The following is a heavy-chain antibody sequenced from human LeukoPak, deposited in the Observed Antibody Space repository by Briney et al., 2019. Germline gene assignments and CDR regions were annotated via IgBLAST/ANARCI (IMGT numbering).Heavy chain of an antibody. CDR1: GFTFNNYA. CDR3: AKDICTSASCLYYFDC. Sequence: PGGSLRLSCAASGFTFNNYAMSWVRQAPGKGLEWVSGISGSGGRTFYVDSVRGRFTISRDNSKNTLYLQINSLRAEDSAVYYCAKDICTSASCLYYFDCWGQGTLVTVSS. V-gene: IGHV3-23*01. J-gene: IGHJ4*02. CDR2: ISGSGGRT. D-gene: IGHD2-2*01.